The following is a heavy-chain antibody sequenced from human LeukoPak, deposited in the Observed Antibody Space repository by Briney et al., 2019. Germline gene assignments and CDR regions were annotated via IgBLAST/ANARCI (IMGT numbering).Heavy chain of an antibody. CDR2: IYYSGST. D-gene: IGHD3-10*01. Sequence: SQTLSLTCTVSGGSISSGGYYWSSIRQHPGKGLEWIGYIYYSGSTYYNPSLKSRVTISVDTSKNQFSLKLSSVTAGDTAVYYCASVAFLRELLNWGQGTLVTVSS. CDR3: ASVAFLRELLN. CDR1: GGSISSGGYY. V-gene: IGHV4-31*03. J-gene: IGHJ4*02.